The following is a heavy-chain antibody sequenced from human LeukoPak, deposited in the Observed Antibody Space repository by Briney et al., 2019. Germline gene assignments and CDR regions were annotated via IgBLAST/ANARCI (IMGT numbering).Heavy chain of an antibody. CDR2: ISGSGGST. CDR3: AAPYSSGWSPIDY. V-gene: IGHV3-23*01. CDR1: GFTFSSYA. Sequence: PGGSLRLSCAASGFTFSSYAMSWVRQAPGKGLEWVSAISGSGGSTYYADSVKGRFTISRDNSKNTLYLQMNSLRAEDTAVYYCAAPYSSGWSPIDYWGQGTLVTVSS. D-gene: IGHD6-19*01. J-gene: IGHJ4*02.